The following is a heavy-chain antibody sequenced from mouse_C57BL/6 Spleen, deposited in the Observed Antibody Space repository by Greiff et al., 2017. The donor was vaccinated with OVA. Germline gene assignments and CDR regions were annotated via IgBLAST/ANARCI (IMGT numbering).Heavy chain of an antibody. D-gene: IGHD1-1*01. CDR2: IYPGSGST. J-gene: IGHJ2*01. CDR1: GYTFTSYW. CDR3: ARGITTVVDYYFDY. Sequence: SGAELVKPGASVKMSCKASGYTFTSYWITWVKQRPGQGLEWIGDIYPGSGSTNYNEKFKSKATLTVDTSSSTAYMQLSSLTSEDSTIYYCARGITTVVDYYFDYWGKGTTLTVSS. V-gene: IGHV1-55*01.